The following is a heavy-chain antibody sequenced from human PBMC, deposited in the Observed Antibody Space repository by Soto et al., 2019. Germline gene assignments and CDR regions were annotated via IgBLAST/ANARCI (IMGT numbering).Heavy chain of an antibody. D-gene: IGHD3-9*01. Sequence: QVQLVQSGAEVKKPGASVKVSCKASGYTFTSYGISWVRQAPGQGLEWMGWISAYNGNTNYAQKLQGRVTMTTDTSTSTAYMELRRLRSDDTAVYYCARDVPYYDILSGYYSTSLGGHFDYWGQGTLVTVSS. V-gene: IGHV1-18*01. CDR3: ARDVPYYDILSGYYSTSLGGHFDY. CDR2: ISAYNGNT. CDR1: GYTFTSYG. J-gene: IGHJ4*02.